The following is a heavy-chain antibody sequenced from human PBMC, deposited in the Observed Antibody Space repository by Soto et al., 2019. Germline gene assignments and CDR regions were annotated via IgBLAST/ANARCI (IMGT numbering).Heavy chain of an antibody. CDR3: AIAAVTGGDYYYYRMDV. CDR2: IYHSGST. CDR1: GGSISSSNW. D-gene: IGHD6-13*01. Sequence: QVQLQESGPGLVKPSGTLSLTCAVSGGSISSSNWWSWVRPPPGKGLELIGAIYHSGSTNYNPSLKSRVPISVDKSTNQFSLKLSSVTAADTAVYYCAIAAVTGGDYYYYRMDVWGQGTTVTVSS. V-gene: IGHV4-4*02. J-gene: IGHJ6*02.